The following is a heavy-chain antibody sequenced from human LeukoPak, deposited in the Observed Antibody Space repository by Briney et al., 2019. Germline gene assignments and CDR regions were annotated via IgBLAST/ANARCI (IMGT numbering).Heavy chain of an antibody. Sequence: GRSLRLSCAASGFTFSTYWMHWVRQAPGEGLVWVSRIKSDGSDTSYADSVKGRFTISRDNAKNTLYLQMNSLRAEDTAVYYCARGFRTGVEYWGQGALVTVSS. V-gene: IGHV3-74*01. D-gene: IGHD1-14*01. CDR2: IKSDGSDT. CDR1: GFTFSTYW. J-gene: IGHJ4*02. CDR3: ARGFRTGVEY.